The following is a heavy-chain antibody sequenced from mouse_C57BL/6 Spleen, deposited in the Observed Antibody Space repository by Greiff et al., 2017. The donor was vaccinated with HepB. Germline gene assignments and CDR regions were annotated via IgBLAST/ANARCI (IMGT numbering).Heavy chain of an antibody. V-gene: IGHV5-4*01. CDR2: ISDGGSYT. D-gene: IGHD1-2*01. Sequence: EVKLVESGGGLVKPGGSLKLSCAASGFTFSSYAMSWVRQTPEKRLEWVATISDGGSYTYYPDNVKGRFTISRDNAKNNLYLQMSHLKSEDTAMYYCARDYYGPYYFDYWGQGTTLTVSS. CDR3: ARDYYGPYYFDY. CDR1: GFTFSSYA. J-gene: IGHJ2*01.